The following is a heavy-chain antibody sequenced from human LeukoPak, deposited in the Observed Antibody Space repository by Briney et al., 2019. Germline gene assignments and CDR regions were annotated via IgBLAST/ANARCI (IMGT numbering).Heavy chain of an antibody. J-gene: IGHJ4*02. Sequence: PGGSLRLSCVASGFTFSDYYMSWIRQAPGKGLEWASYISSSGNIIYYADSVKGRFTISRNNAKNSLYLQMNSLRAEDTAVYYCARVAGGGVLFYFDYWGQGTLVTVSS. D-gene: IGHD1-26*01. CDR3: ARVAGGGVLFYFDY. CDR2: ISSSGNII. V-gene: IGHV3-11*01. CDR1: GFTFSDYY.